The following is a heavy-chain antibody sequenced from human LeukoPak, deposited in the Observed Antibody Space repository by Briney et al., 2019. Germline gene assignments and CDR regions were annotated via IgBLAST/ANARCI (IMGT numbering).Heavy chain of an antibody. V-gene: IGHV3-74*01. Sequence: GGSLRLSCTASGFSFSGHWMHWARQLPGKGLVWVSRISPTGSTTSYADSVKGRFTVSRDNAKNTLYLQVNNLRAEDTAVYYCARGPYCKWAGLDFWGQGTLLTVSS. CDR1: GFSFSGHW. D-gene: IGHD1-14*01. CDR3: ARGPYCKWAGLDF. J-gene: IGHJ4*02. CDR2: ISPTGSTT.